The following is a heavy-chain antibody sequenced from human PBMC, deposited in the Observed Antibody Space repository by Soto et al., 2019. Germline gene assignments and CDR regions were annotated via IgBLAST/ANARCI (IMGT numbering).Heavy chain of an antibody. CDR1: GYTFTSYG. CDR2: ISAYNGNT. Sequence: ASVKVSCKASGYTFTSYGISWVRQAPGQGLEWMGWISAYNGNTNYAQKFQGRVTMTRNTSISTAYMELSSLRAEDTAVYYCAREVNFYGLDVWGQGTTVTVSS. J-gene: IGHJ6*02. V-gene: IGHV1-18*01. CDR3: AREVNFYGLDV.